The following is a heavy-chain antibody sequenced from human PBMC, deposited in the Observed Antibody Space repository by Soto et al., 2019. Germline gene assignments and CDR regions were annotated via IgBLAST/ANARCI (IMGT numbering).Heavy chain of an antibody. CDR2: ITDNGGST. D-gene: IGHD4-17*01. CDR1: GFTFSRDG. V-gene: IGHV3-23*01. CDR3: AKERATTTAFDY. J-gene: IGHJ4*02. Sequence: PGGSLRLSXAASGFTFSRDGMSWVRQAPGKGLEWVSLITDNGGSTYYADSVKGRFTIPRDNTKNTLFLQMNSLRAEDTAVYYCAKERATTTAFDYWGQGALVTASS.